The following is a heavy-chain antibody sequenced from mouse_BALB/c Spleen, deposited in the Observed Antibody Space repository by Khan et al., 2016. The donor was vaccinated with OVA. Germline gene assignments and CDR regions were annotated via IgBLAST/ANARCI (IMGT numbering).Heavy chain of an antibody. CDR2: IYPGTDNS. CDR1: GYTFTSYW. CDR3: SKREDWYHFDH. Sequence: VQLKESGAELVRPGASVKLSCKTSGYTFTSYWIHWVKQRSGQGLEWIARIYPGTDNSYYNEKFKEKVTLTADKSSSTAYMQISSLKSEDSEVYFYSKREDWYHFDHWGQGTTLTVSS. J-gene: IGHJ2*01. V-gene: IGHV1-76*01. D-gene: IGHD1-1*02.